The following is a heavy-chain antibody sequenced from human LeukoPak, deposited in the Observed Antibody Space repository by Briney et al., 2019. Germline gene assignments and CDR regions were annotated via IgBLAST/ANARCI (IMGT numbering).Heavy chain of an antibody. D-gene: IGHD2-2*01. Sequence: PSETLSLTCTVSGGSISSYYWSWIRQPAGKGLEWIGRIYSSGSTNYNPSLKSRVTMSVDTSKNQFSLKLSSVTAADTAVYYCARGQYHLLYWYFDLWGCGTLVTVSS. V-gene: IGHV4-4*07. CDR2: IYSSGST. J-gene: IGHJ2*01. CDR3: ARGQYHLLYWYFDL. CDR1: GGSISSYY.